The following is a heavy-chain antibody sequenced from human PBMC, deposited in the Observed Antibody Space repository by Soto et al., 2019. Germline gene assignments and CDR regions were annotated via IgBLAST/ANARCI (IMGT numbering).Heavy chain of an antibody. V-gene: IGHV3-48*02. Sequence: VQLVESGGGLVQPGGSLRLSCAASGFTFSSYGMNWVRQAPGKGLAWVSYISSGRPTIQYADSVKGRFTISRDNAKNSLYLRMNSLRDEDTAVYYCARGGAARPDYWGQGTLVIVSS. CDR1: GFTFSSYG. D-gene: IGHD6-6*01. CDR3: ARGGAARPDY. CDR2: ISSGRPTI. J-gene: IGHJ4*02.